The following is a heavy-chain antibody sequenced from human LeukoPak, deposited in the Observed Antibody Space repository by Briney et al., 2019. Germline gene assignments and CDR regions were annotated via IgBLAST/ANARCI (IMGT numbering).Heavy chain of an antibody. CDR1: GYTFTGYY. CDR3: ARDHGDGFGELSDY. CDR2: INPNSGGT. D-gene: IGHD3-10*01. J-gene: IGHJ4*02. V-gene: IGHV1-2*02. Sequence: ASVKVSCKASGYTFTGYYMHWVRQAPGQGLEWMGWINPNSGGTNYAQKFQGRVTMTRDTSISTAYMELSRLRSDDTAVYYWARDHGDGFGELSDYWGQGTLVTVSS.